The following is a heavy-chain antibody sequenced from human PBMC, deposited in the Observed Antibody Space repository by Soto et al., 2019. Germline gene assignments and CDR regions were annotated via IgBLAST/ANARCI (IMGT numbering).Heavy chain of an antibody. CDR3: ARDPVIVGVSPYYYGMDV. D-gene: IGHD1-26*01. CDR2: IIPIFGTA. CDR1: GGTFSSYA. J-gene: IGHJ6*02. Sequence: QVQLVQSGAEVKKPGSSVKVSCKASGGTFSSYAISWVRQAPGQGLEWMGGIIPIFGTANYAQKFQGRVTITADESTSTAYMERSSLRSEDTAVYYCARDPVIVGVSPYYYGMDVWGQGTTVTVSS. V-gene: IGHV1-69*01.